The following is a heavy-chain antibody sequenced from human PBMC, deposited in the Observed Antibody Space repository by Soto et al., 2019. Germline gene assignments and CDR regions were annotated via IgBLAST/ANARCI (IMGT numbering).Heavy chain of an antibody. V-gene: IGHV3-23*01. CDR1: GFTFNNYA. J-gene: IGHJ4*02. CDR2: ISASGGAT. CDR3: TSRYYFDY. Sequence: EVQLLESGGGLVQPGGSLRLSCAASGFTFNNYAMSWVRQAPGKGLEWVSAISASGGATYYADSVKGRFTISRDNSKNTLYLQMNGLRAEDPAVYYCTSRYYFDYWGQGTLVTVSS.